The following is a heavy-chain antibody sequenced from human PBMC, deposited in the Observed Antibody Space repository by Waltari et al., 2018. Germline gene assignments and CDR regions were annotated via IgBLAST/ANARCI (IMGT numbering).Heavy chain of an antibody. J-gene: IGHJ3*01. V-gene: IGHV4-39*01. CDR1: GGSIISNRHY. Sequence: QLQLQESGPGLVKPSETLSLTCSVSGGSIISNRHYWGWSRQPPGQGLDWMATISYSGVTYSSPSLKGRVTLSGDTSRNQLSLELGSVTAADTALYYCATYIGASVGTAAFDVWGQGTMVSVSS. CDR2: ISYSGVT. CDR3: ATYIGASVGTAAFDV. D-gene: IGHD5-12*01.